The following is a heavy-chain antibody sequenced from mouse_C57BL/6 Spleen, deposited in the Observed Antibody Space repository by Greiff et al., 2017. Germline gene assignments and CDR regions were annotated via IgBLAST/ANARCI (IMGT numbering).Heavy chain of an antibody. CDR1: GYTFTSYG. CDR2: IYPRSGNT. D-gene: IGHD2-4*01. J-gene: IGHJ3*01. Sequence: QVQLQQSGAELARPGASVKLSCKASGYTFTSYGISWVKQRTGQGLEWIGEIYPRSGNTYYTKKFKGKATLTADKSSSTAYMELRSLTSEDSAVYFCAIYYDYDVPAWFAYWGQGTLVTVSA. CDR3: AIYYDYDVPAWFAY. V-gene: IGHV1-81*01.